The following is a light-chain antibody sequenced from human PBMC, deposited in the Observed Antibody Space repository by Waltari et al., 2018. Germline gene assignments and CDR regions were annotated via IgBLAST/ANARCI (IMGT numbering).Light chain of an antibody. J-gene: IGLJ2*01. Sequence: QSVLTQPPSVSAAPGQTVTISCSGSSPNIGNYCVSWSHQFPGAAPKLLIYDNNKRPSGIPDRFAASKSGTSATLGITGLQIGDEADYYCATWDNSLSEVVFGGGTKVTVL. V-gene: IGLV1-51*01. CDR2: DNN. CDR1: SPNIGNYC. CDR3: ATWDNSLSEVV.